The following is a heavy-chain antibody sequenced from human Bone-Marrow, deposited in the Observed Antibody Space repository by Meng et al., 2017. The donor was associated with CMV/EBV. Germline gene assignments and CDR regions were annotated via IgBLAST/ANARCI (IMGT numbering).Heavy chain of an antibody. CDR2: FNGYNGDT. CDR3: ARGRMRADFDC. V-gene: IGHV1-18*01. Sequence: ASVMVSCKASRGTFSSYAISWVRQAPGQGLEWMGWFNGYNGDTNYAQKAQGRVTVTIDTSTNTAYMEMRSLRSDDTAVYYCARGRMRADFDCWGQGTRATFPS. J-gene: IGHJ4*02. CDR1: RGTFSSYA.